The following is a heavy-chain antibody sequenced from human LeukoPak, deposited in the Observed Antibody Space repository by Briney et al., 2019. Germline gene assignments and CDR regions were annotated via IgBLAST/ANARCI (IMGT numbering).Heavy chain of an antibody. V-gene: IGHV3-53*01. J-gene: IGHJ3*02. D-gene: IGHD3-22*01. Sequence: GGSLRLSCAASGFTFSSHAMSWVRQAPGKGLEWVSVIYSGGSTYYADSVKGRFTISRDNSKNTLYLQMNSLRAEDTAVYYCARGTHYYDSSGYYPDAFDIWGQGTMVTVSS. CDR3: ARGTHYYDSSGYYPDAFDI. CDR1: GFTFSSHA. CDR2: IYSGGST.